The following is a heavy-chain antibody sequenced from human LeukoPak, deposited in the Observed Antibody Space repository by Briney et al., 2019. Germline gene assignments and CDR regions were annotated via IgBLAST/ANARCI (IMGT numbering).Heavy chain of an antibody. V-gene: IGHV3-74*01. D-gene: IGHD3-22*01. CDR2: IKRDRINT. CDR1: GFNLQNYR. CDR3: ARDLGQYYDTSDNWFDP. J-gene: IGHJ5*02. Sequence: GSLRLSCAASGFNLQNYRIHWVRQTPGKGVVVGLRIKRDRINTSYADSVKGRFTISRDNAKNTLNLQMNSLRAEDTAVYYCARDLGQYYDTSDNWFDPWGQGTLVTVSS.